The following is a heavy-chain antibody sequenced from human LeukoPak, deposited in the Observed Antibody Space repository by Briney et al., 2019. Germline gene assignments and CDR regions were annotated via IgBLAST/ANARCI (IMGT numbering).Heavy chain of an antibody. J-gene: IGHJ4*02. CDR3: ARDDYGDYVTDY. D-gene: IGHD4-17*01. CDR2: IIPIFGTA. Sequence: ASLKVSCKASGFTFARSAVQWVRQARGQGLEWMGGIIPIFGTANYAQKFQGRVTITADESTSTAYMELSSLRSEDSAVYYCARDDYGDYVTDYWGQGTLVTVSS. V-gene: IGHV1-69*13. CDR1: GFTFARSA.